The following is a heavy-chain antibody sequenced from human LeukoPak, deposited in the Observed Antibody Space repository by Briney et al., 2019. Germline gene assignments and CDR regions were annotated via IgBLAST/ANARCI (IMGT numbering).Heavy chain of an antibody. CDR2: IYYSGST. Sequence: SETLSLTYTVSGGSVSSGSYYWSWIRQPPGKGLEWIGYIYYSGSTNYNPSLKSRVTISVDTSKNQFSLKLSSVTAADTAVYYCAREYSSGWTPSVYDYWGQGTLVTVSS. D-gene: IGHD6-19*01. V-gene: IGHV4-61*01. J-gene: IGHJ4*02. CDR3: AREYSSGWTPSVYDY. CDR1: GGSVSSGSYY.